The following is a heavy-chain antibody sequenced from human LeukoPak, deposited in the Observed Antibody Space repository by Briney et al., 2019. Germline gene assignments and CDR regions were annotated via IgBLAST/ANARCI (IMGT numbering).Heavy chain of an antibody. J-gene: IGHJ6*04. CDR2: IYTSGST. CDR3: ARGIVDTAMGEGLDV. Sequence: SQTLSLTCTVSGGSISSGSYYWSWIRQPAGKGLEWIGRIYTSGSTNYNPSLKSRVTISVDTSKNQFSLKLSSVTAADTAVYYCARGIVDTAMGEGLDVWGKGTTVTVSS. D-gene: IGHD5-18*01. V-gene: IGHV4-61*02. CDR1: GGSISSGSYY.